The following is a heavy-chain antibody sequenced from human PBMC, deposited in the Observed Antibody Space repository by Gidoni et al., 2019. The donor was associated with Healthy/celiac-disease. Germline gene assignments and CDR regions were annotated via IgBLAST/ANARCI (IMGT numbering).Heavy chain of an antibody. CDR2: IYSSGST. CDR3: ASATSYDSSPHYFDY. V-gene: IGHV4-39*01. J-gene: IGHJ4*02. D-gene: IGHD3-22*01. CDR1: GRPISSSSHS. Sequence: QLQLQASGPGLVKPSETLSLTCTVPGRPISSSSHSWGWIRQPPGKGLEWIGSIYSSGSTYYNPSLKSRVTISVDPSKNQFSLKLRSVTAADTAVYSCASATSYDSSPHYFDYWGQGTLVTVSS.